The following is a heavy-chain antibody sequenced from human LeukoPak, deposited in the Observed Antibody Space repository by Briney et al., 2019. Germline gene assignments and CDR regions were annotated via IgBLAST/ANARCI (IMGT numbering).Heavy chain of an antibody. CDR1: GGPISSSSYY. J-gene: IGHJ4*02. V-gene: IGHV4-61*01. CDR3: AREMATISGFDY. D-gene: IGHD5-24*01. CDR2: IYYSGST. Sequence: TSETLSLTCTVSGGPISSSSYYWGWIRQPPGKGLEWIGYIYYSGSTNYNPSLKSRVTISVDTSKNQFSLKLSSVTAADTAVYYCAREMATISGFDYWGQGTLVTVSS.